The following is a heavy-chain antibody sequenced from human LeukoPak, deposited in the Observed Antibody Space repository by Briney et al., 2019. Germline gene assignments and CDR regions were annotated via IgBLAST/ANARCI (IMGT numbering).Heavy chain of an antibody. CDR2: IIPNLGTT. J-gene: IGHJ4*02. D-gene: IGHD3-22*01. CDR1: GGTSNSHA. CDR3: ATTNDGGGYQWGDFFDF. Sequence: SVKVSCKASGGTSNSHAISWVRQAPGQGLEWMGRIIPNLGTTNRAQNFQDRVTLTADKSTNTAYMELTSLTPDDTAVYYCATTNDGGGYQWGDFFDFWGQGTLVTVSS. V-gene: IGHV1-69*04.